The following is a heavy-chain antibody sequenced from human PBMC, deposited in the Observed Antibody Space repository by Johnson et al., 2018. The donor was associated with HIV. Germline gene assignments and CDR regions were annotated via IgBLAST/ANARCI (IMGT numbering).Heavy chain of an antibody. D-gene: IGHD1-14*01. J-gene: IGHJ3*02. CDR1: GFTVSSNY. V-gene: IGHV3-66*01. Sequence: VQLVESGGGLVQSGGSLRLSCGASGFTVSSNYMNWVRQAPGKGLEWVSVIYSGGNTYYADSVKGRFTISRDNSKNTLYLQMNSLRAEDTAVYYCAREGITGTTENAFDIWGQGTMVTVSS. CDR3: AREGITGTTENAFDI. CDR2: IYSGGNT.